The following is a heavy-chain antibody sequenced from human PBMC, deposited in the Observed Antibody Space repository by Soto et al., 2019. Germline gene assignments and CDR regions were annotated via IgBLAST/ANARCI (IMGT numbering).Heavy chain of an antibody. V-gene: IGHV4-34*01. CDR2: INHSGST. J-gene: IGHJ4*02. CDR1: NGSFSGYY. Sequence: PSETLSLTCAVYNGSFSGYYWSWIRQPPGKGLEWIGEINHSGSTNYNPSLKSRVTTSVDTSKNQFSLKLSSVTAADTAVYYCAREAYYDSSLIDYWGQGTLVTVSS. D-gene: IGHD3-22*01. CDR3: AREAYYDSSLIDY.